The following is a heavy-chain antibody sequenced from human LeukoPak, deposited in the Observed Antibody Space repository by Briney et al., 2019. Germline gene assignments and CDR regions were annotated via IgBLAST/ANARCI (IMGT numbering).Heavy chain of an antibody. Sequence: ASVKVSCKASGYTFTSYGISWVRQAPGQGLEWMGWISAYNGNTNYAQKLRGRVTMTTDTSTSTAYMELRSLRSDDTAVYYCARESFPSYDSSGYYPNDAFDIWSQGTMVTVSS. CDR1: GYTFTSYG. J-gene: IGHJ3*02. CDR2: ISAYNGNT. V-gene: IGHV1-18*01. D-gene: IGHD3-22*01. CDR3: ARESFPSYDSSGYYPNDAFDI.